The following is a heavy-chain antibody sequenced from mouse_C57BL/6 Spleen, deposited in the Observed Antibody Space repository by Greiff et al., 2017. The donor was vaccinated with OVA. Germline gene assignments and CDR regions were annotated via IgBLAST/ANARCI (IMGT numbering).Heavy chain of an antibody. CDR3: ARVTTAFDY. J-gene: IGHJ2*01. D-gene: IGHD1-2*01. CDR2: IHPNSGST. V-gene: IGHV1-64*01. CDR1: GYTFTSYW. Sequence: VQLQQPGAELVKPGASVKLSCKASGYTFTSYWMHWVKQRPGQGLEWIGMIHPNSGSTNSNEKFKSQATLTVDKSSSPAYMQLSSLTSEDSAVYYCARVTTAFDYWGQGTTLTVSS.